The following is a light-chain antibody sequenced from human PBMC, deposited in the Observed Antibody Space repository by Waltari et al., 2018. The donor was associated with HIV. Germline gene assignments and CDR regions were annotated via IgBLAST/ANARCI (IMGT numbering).Light chain of an antibody. V-gene: IGLV1-40*01. J-gene: IGLJ2*01. CDR1: RSHIVAGYD. Sequence: QSVLTQPPSVSGAPGQRVTISCTGRRSHIVAGYDVPWYQQLPGTAPKLLIYANNNRPSGVPDRFSGSKSGTSASLAITGLQAEDEADYYCQSYDRSLSGRVFGGGTKLTVL. CDR2: ANN. CDR3: QSYDRSLSGRV.